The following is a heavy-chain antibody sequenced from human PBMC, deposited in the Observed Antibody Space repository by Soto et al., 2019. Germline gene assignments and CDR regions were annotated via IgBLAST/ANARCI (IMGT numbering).Heavy chain of an antibody. Sequence: SDTRSLTWPGSGFSLSSCDWSWIRQTAGKGLEWIGRIYTSGSTNYNPSCKSRVTMSVDTSKNQFSLKLSSVTAADTAVYYCARVLAAGLLSYFDYWGQGTLVTFSS. CDR3: ARVLAAGLLSYFDY. J-gene: IGHJ4*02. CDR1: GFSLSSCD. CDR2: IYTSGST. V-gene: IGHV4-4*07. D-gene: IGHD6-13*01.